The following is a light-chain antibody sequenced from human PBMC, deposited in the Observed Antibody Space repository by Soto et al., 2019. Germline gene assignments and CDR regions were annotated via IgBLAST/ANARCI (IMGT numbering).Light chain of an antibody. CDR1: NSNIGSNA. J-gene: IGLJ2*01. CDR2: SNN. V-gene: IGLV1-44*01. Sequence: QSVLTQPPSVSGTPGQRVTISCSGSNSNIGSNAVSWYQQLPGTAPKSLIYSNNQRPSGVPDRISGSKSGTSASLAISWLQSEDEAEYYCAAWDDSLRGRVFGGGTKLTVL. CDR3: AAWDDSLRGRV.